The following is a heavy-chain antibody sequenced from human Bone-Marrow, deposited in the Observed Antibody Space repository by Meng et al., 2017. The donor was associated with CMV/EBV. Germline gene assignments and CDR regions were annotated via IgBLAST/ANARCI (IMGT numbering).Heavy chain of an antibody. Sequence: SETLSLTRTVAGGYISSSSYYWGWLRQPPGKGLEWIGSIYYSGSTYYNPSLKSRVTISVETSKNQFSLKLSSVTAADTAVYYCAIVQLYSGSYPDYWVQGTLVTVSS. J-gene: IGHJ4*02. CDR2: IYYSGST. CDR3: AIVQLYSGSYPDY. D-gene: IGHD1-26*01. CDR1: GGYISSSSYY. V-gene: IGHV4-39*07.